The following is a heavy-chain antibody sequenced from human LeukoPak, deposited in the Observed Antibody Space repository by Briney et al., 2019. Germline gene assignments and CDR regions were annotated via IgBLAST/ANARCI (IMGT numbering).Heavy chain of an antibody. CDR2: ISQDGGEK. V-gene: IGHV3-7*01. CDR1: GFTFSNYW. CDR3: ARDSYRALEY. J-gene: IGHJ4*02. D-gene: IGHD1-14*01. Sequence: GGSLRLSCAASGFTFSNYWMNWVRQAPGKGLEWVAHISQDGGEKYYADSVKGRFTISRDNTKNSLFLHAHSLRAEDTAVYYCARDSYRALEYWGQGALVTVCS.